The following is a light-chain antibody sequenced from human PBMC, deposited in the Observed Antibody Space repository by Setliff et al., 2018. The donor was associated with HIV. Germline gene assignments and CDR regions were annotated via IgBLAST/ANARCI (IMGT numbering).Light chain of an antibody. CDR1: QSILFNSNNKNY. J-gene: IGKJ4*01. CDR2: WAS. V-gene: IGKV4-1*01. CDR3: QQYYTTPLT. Sequence: DIVMTQSPGSLAVSLGGRATITCRSRQSILFNSNNKNYLAWYQQKPGQPPKLLIYWASTRDSGVPDRFSGSGSGTDFSLTITNLQAEDVAVYYCQQYYTTPLTFGGGTKWIS.